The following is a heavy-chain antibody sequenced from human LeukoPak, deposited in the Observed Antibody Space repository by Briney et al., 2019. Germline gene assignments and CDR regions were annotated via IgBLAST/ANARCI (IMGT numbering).Heavy chain of an antibody. CDR1: GFTFDDYA. CDR3: AKGSTTVTSYYFDY. CDR2: ISWNSGSI. V-gene: IGHV3-9*01. Sequence: GRSLRLSCAASGFTFDDYAMHWVRQAPGKGLEWVSGISWNSGSIGYADSVKGRLTISRDNAKNSLYLQMNSLRAEDTALYYCAKGSTTVTSYYFDYWGQGTLVTVSS. J-gene: IGHJ4*02. D-gene: IGHD4-17*01.